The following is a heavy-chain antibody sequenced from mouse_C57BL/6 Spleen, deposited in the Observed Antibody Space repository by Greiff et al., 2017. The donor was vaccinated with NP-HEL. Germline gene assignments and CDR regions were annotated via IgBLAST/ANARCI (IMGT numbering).Heavy chain of an antibody. CDR3: ARTLIYDGYYFDY. V-gene: IGHV5-4*01. CDR2: ISDGGSYT. Sequence: EVQLVESGGGLVKPGGSLKLSCAASGFTFSSYAMSWVRQTPDKRLEWVATISDGGSYTYYPDNVKGRFTISRDNAKNNLYLQMSHLKSEDTAMYYCARTLIYDGYYFDYWGQGTTLTVSS. J-gene: IGHJ2*01. D-gene: IGHD2-3*01. CDR1: GFTFSSYA.